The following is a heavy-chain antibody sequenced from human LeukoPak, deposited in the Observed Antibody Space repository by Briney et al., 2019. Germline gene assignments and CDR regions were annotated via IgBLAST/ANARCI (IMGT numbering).Heavy chain of an antibody. Sequence: GGFLRLSCTASGFTFGDYAMSWVRQAPGKGLEWVSFIRSKAYGGTTEYAASVKGRFTISRDDSKSIAYLQMNSLKTEDTAVYYCTRAYDSSGYYYGFSAYAFDIWGQGTMVTVSS. CDR3: TRAYDSSGYYYGFSAYAFDI. V-gene: IGHV3-49*04. CDR1: GFTFGDYA. D-gene: IGHD3-22*01. CDR2: IRSKAYGGTT. J-gene: IGHJ3*02.